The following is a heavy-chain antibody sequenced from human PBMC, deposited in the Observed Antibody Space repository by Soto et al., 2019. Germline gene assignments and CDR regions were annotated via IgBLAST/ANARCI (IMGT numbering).Heavy chain of an antibody. CDR1: GGSISSGDYY. V-gene: IGHV4-30-4*01. CDR2: IYYSGST. CDR3: ARASGLEYPRNYDFWSGYYAYYYYGMDV. Sequence: SETLSLTCTVSGGSISSGDYYWSWIRQPPGKGLEWIGYIYYSGSTYYNPSLKSRVTISVDTSKNQFSLKLSSVTAADTAVYYCARASGLEYPRNYDFWSGYYAYYYYGMDVWGQGTTVTVSS. J-gene: IGHJ6*02. D-gene: IGHD3-3*01.